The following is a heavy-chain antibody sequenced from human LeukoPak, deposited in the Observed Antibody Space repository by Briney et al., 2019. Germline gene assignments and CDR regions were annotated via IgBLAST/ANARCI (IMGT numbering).Heavy chain of an antibody. V-gene: IGHV4-39*01. J-gene: IGHJ4*01. CDR1: SASVNNGHHY. CDR2: IHYSGTSI. D-gene: IGHD1/OR15-1a*01. Sequence: SETLSLTCTDSSASVNNGHHYRAWIRQPPGKGLEWIGTIHYSGTSIFYSPSLESRVTLFADTSTNQFSLNLRSVTAADTAVYFCAAGGNSAKAGYWGHGTLVTVSS. CDR3: AAGGNSAKAGY.